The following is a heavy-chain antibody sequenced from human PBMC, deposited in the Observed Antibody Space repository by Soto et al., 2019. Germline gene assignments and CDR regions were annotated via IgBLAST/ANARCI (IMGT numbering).Heavy chain of an antibody. J-gene: IGHJ6*02. CDR2: IIPIFGTA. CDR3: ASGHPRRYYYSGMDV. CDR1: GGTFSSYA. Sequence: QVQLVQSGAEVKKPGSSVTVSCKASGGTFSSYAISWVRQAPGQGLVWMGGIIPIFGTANYAQKFQGRVTITADESTSTADMELSSLKSEDTAVDYCASGHPRRYYYSGMDVWGQGTTVTVSS. V-gene: IGHV1-69*01.